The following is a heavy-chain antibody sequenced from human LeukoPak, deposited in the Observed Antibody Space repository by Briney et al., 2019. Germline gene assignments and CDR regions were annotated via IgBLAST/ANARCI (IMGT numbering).Heavy chain of an antibody. CDR3: ARWGGPYYFDY. Sequence: GGSLRLSCAASGFTFSIYWMSWFRQAPGKGLEWVANINQEGSEKNYVDSVNGLFTISRDNAKNSLYLQMNSLRAEYTAFYYCARWGGPYYFDYWGQGTLVTVSS. CDR1: GFTFSIYW. CDR2: INQEGSEK. D-gene: IGHD3-16*01. J-gene: IGHJ4*02. V-gene: IGHV3-7*01.